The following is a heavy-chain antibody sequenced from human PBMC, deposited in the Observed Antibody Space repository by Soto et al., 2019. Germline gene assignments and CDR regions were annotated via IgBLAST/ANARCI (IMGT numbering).Heavy chain of an antibody. D-gene: IGHD1-26*01. J-gene: IGHJ6*02. V-gene: IGHV4-61*01. CDR2: IYYIGST. Sequence: QVRLQESGPGLVKPSETLSLSCLVSGDSVGNGPYYWSWIRQSPGEGLEWIAYIYYIGSTNVNPSLESRVTISIDMSKNQFFLELRSVTAADAAVYFCARVGSSCHSGGCYYYYGLGVWGQGTTVAISS. CDR1: GDSVGNGPYY. CDR3: ARVGSSCHSGGCYYYYGLGV.